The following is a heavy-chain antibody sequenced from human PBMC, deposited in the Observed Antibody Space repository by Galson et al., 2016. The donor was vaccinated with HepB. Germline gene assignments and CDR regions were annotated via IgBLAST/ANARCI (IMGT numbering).Heavy chain of an antibody. Sequence: SVKVSCKASGYTFSTYGVSWVRQAPGQGLEWMGWVSTYDGDRNYAQKLQGRVTMTTDTSTNTAYMELRSLTSDDTAVYYCARDRGYGSDTFDFWGQGKMVTVSS. J-gene: IGHJ3*01. CDR2: VSTYDGDR. CDR3: ARDRGYGSDTFDF. D-gene: IGHD5-18*01. V-gene: IGHV1-18*01. CDR1: GYTFSTYG.